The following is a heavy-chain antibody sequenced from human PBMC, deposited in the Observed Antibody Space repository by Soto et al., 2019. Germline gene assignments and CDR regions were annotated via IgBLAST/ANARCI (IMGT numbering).Heavy chain of an antibody. D-gene: IGHD1-1*01. CDR1: GDSISGSY. CDR2: IHYTGRT. Sequence: SETLSLTCAVSGDSISGSYWSWIRQPPGKGLEWIGFIHYTGRTSYNPSLKSRITVSLDESKNQFSLSLSSATAADTAVYYCARHVHSSGNEAFDYWGQGTLVTVSS. CDR3: ARHVHSSGNEAFDY. V-gene: IGHV4-59*08. J-gene: IGHJ4*02.